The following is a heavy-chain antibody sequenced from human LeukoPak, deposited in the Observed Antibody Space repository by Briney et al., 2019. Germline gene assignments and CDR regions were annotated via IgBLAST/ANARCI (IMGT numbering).Heavy chain of an antibody. J-gene: IGHJ6*03. D-gene: IGHD3-10*01. V-gene: IGHV3-66*02. CDR2: IYSGGST. CDR3: ARELKTWGSGSAMDV. CDR1: GFTVSSNY. Sequence: GGPLRLSCAASGFTVSSNYMSWVRQAPGKGLEWVSVIYSGGSTYYADSVKGRFTISRDNSKNTLYLQMNSLRDEDPAVYYCARELKTWGSGSAMDVWGKGTTVTVSS.